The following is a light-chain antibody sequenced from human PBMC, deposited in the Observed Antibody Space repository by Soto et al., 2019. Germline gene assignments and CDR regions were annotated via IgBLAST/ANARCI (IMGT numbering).Light chain of an antibody. CDR2: EVS. V-gene: IGLV2-14*01. CDR1: SSDVGGYNY. J-gene: IGLJ1*01. Sequence: SVLTQPASVSASPGQSITISCTGTSSDVGGYNYVSWYQQHPGKAPKLMIYEVSNRPSGVSNRFSGSKSGNTASLTISGLQAEDEADYYCSSYTSSSTLFGTGTKVTVL. CDR3: SSYTSSSTL.